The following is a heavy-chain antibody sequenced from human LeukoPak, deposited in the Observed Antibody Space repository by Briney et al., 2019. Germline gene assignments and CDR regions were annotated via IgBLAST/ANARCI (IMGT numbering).Heavy chain of an antibody. CDR1: GYSFTSYW. CDR3: ACLTTVTGDAFDI. J-gene: IGHJ3*02. D-gene: IGHD4-17*01. V-gene: IGHV5-51*01. Sequence: GESLKISCKGSGYSFTSYWIGWVRQMPGKGLEWMGIIYPGDSDTRYSPSFQGQVTISADKSISTAYLQWSSLKASDTAMYYCACLTTVTGDAFDIWGQGTMVTVSS. CDR2: IYPGDSDT.